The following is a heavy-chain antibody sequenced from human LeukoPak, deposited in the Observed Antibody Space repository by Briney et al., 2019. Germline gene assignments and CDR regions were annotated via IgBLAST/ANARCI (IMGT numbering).Heavy chain of an antibody. CDR1: GDSISNDY. V-gene: IGHV4-59*01. Sequence: SETLPLTCTVSGDSISNDYWNGLRQPPGKGQEWIGYISHGGDNKYNPSLKSRVTISIDTSKNQFSLRLNSVTAADTAVYYCGRGAAALPFYMDVWGIGTTVTVSS. CDR3: GRGAAALPFYMDV. J-gene: IGHJ6*03. CDR2: ISHGGDN. D-gene: IGHD6-25*01.